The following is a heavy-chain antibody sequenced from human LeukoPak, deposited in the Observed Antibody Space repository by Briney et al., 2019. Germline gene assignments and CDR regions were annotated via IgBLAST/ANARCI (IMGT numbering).Heavy chain of an antibody. CDR1: GFTFSSYG. Sequence: PGGSLRLSCAASGFTFSSYGMHWVRQAPGKGLEWVAVMWYDGSNKYYADSVKGRFTISRDNSKNTLYLQMNSLRAEDTAVYYCATGVHIVGAAPVFDIWGQGTMVTVSS. J-gene: IGHJ3*02. CDR2: MWYDGSNK. D-gene: IGHD1-26*01. V-gene: IGHV3-33*01. CDR3: ATGVHIVGAAPVFDI.